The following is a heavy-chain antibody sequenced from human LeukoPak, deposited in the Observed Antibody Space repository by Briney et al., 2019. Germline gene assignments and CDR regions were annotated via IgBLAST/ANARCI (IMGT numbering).Heavy chain of an antibody. J-gene: IGHJ4*02. CDR1: GFTFSSHS. D-gene: IGHD3/OR15-3a*01. CDR2: ISSSSNYI. CDR3: ARDRTRRTDFDY. Sequence: GGSLRLSCAASGFTFSSHSMNWVRQAPGKGLEWVSSISSSSNYIYYADSLKGRFTISRDNAKNSLYLQMNSLRAEDTAVYYCARDRTRRTDFDYWGQGTLVTVSS. V-gene: IGHV3-21*01.